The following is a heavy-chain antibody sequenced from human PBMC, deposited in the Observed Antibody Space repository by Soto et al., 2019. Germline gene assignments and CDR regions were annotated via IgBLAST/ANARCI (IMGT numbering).Heavy chain of an antibody. V-gene: IGHV3-21*01. CDR2: IRSRSIDM. J-gene: IGHJ3*02. CDR3: VRASYPAKAFDI. D-gene: IGHD2-2*01. Sequence: EVQLVESGGGLVKPGESLRLSCAASGFTFSNYNINWVRQAPGKGLEWVSSIRSRSIDMYYADSVKGRFTISRDDAKNSLSLQMNGLRDEDTAVYFCVRASYPAKAFDIWGQGTMVTVSS. CDR1: GFTFSNYN.